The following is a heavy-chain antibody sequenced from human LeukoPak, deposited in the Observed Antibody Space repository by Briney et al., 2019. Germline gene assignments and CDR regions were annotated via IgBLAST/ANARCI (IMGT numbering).Heavy chain of an antibody. CDR3: VRDLGGRSGH. D-gene: IGHD1-26*01. V-gene: IGHV3-74*01. CDR1: GFTFSNYW. CDR2: SNCDGSVT. Sequence: GGSLRLSCAASGFTFSNYWMHWVRHAPGKGLVWVSRSNCDGSVTNYADSVKGRSTIFRDNAKNTLYLQMNSLRAEDTAVYYCVRDLGGRSGHWGQGTLVTVSS. J-gene: IGHJ4*02.